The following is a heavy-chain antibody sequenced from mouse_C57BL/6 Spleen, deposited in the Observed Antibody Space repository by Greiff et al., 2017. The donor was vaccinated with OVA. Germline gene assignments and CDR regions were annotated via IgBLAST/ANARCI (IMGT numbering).Heavy chain of an antibody. J-gene: IGHJ1*03. Sequence: LQQSGAELVKPGASVKISCKASGYTFTDYYLNWVKQRPGQGLEWIGKICPGSGSTYYTEKFKGKATLTADKSSSTAYLQLSSLTSEDSAVYFCALSDGYYWYFDVWGTGTTVTVSS. CDR2: ICPGSGST. D-gene: IGHD2-3*01. V-gene: IGHV1-77*01. CDR1: GYTFTDYY. CDR3: ALSDGYYWYFDV.